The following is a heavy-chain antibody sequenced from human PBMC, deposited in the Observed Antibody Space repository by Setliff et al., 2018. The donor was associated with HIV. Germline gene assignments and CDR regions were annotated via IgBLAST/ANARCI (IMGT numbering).Heavy chain of an antibody. D-gene: IGHD1-1*01. Sequence: GASVKVSCKASGCIFTNQYIPWVRQAPGQGLEWMGWISPHNGNTKYGEKFQARVTMTADTSTTAAYMERRRLTSDDTAMYYCAKGYTWSVVGALDVWGQGTRVTVSS. CDR2: ISPHNGNT. V-gene: IGHV1-18*01. J-gene: IGHJ3*01. CDR3: AKGYTWSVVGALDV. CDR1: GCIFTNQY.